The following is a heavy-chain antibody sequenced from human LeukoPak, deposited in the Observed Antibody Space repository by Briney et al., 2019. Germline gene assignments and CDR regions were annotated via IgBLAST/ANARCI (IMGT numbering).Heavy chain of an antibody. CDR3: ATGGVGVKGARAFDI. D-gene: IGHD1-26*01. CDR2: IIPIFGTA. V-gene: IGHV1-69*05. J-gene: IGHJ3*02. CDR1: GGTFSSYA. Sequence: SVKVSCKASGGTFSSYAISWVRQAPGQGLEWMGGIIPIFGTANYAQKFQGRVTITTDESTSTAYMELSSLRSEDTAVYYCATGGVGVKGARAFDIWGQGTMVTVSS.